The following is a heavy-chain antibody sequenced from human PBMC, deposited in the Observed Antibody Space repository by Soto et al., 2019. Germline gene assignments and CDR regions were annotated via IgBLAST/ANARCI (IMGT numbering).Heavy chain of an antibody. CDR1: GGSISSYY. CDR2: IYYSGST. CDR3: ARHVPLRPGAQYYFDY. V-gene: IGHV4-59*08. J-gene: IGHJ4*02. Sequence: PSETLSLTCTVSGGSISSYYWSWIRQPPGKGLEWIGYIYYSGSTNYNPSLKSRVTISVDTSKNQFSLKLSSVTAADTAVYYCARHVPLRPGAQYYFDYWGQGTLVTVSS.